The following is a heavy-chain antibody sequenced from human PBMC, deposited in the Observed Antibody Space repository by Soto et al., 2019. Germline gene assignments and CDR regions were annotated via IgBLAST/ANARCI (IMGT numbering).Heavy chain of an antibody. Sequence: SGPTLMNPTRTLTLTCTFSGFSLSTSGVGVGWIRQPPGKALEWLAFIYWNDDKRYSPSLKSRLTITKDTSKNQVVLTMTNMDPVDTATYYCAHEESGGGYCTNGVCATFDYWGQGTLVTVSS. CDR2: IYWNDDK. J-gene: IGHJ4*02. CDR1: GFSLSTSGVG. CDR3: AHEESGGGYCTNGVCATFDY. V-gene: IGHV2-5*01. D-gene: IGHD2-8*01.